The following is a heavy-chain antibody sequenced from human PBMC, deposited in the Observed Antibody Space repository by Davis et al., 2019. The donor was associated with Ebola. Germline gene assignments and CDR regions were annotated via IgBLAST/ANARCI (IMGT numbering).Heavy chain of an antibody. D-gene: IGHD3-3*01. CDR3: ARDMIFGVSDY. V-gene: IGHV3-7*01. Sequence: PGGSLRLSCATSGFTFSTFWMSWVRQAPGKGLEWVANINQDGSEKYHVDSLRGRFTISRENAKNSLYLQMNSLRVEDTAIYYCARDMIFGVSDYWGQGALVTVSS. J-gene: IGHJ4*02. CDR2: INQDGSEK. CDR1: GFTFSTFW.